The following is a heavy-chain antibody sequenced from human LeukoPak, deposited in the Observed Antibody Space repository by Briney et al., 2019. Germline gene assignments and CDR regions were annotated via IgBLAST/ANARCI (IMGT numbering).Heavy chain of an antibody. V-gene: IGHV3-74*01. J-gene: IGHJ3*02. CDR1: GFTFSTYW. CDR2: IKTNGSST. D-gene: IGHD3-10*01. CDR3: VRDPHGSGSSNSPHDAFDI. Sequence: GGSLRLSCAASGFTFSTYWMHWVRQGPGTGLLWFSGIKTNGSSTSYADSVKGRFTISRDNAKNTVYLQMSSLRAEDTAVYYCVRDPHGSGSSNSPHDAFDIWGHGTMVTVSS.